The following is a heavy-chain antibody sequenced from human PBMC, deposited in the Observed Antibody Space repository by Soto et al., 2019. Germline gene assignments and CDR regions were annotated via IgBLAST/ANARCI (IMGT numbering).Heavy chain of an antibody. CDR1: GYTFTSYD. D-gene: IGHD6-19*01. CDR3: TRGAAVAGKPWADFDY. V-gene: IGHV1-8*02. CDR2: MNPNNGKS. Sequence: QVQLVQSGAEVKKPGASVKVSCKSSGYTFTSYDINWVRQAAGQGLEWMGWMNPNNGKSGYAQKFQGRVTMTRDTSIITAYMELRRLRSDDTAVYYCTRGAAVAGKPWADFDYWGQGTLVTVSS. J-gene: IGHJ4*02.